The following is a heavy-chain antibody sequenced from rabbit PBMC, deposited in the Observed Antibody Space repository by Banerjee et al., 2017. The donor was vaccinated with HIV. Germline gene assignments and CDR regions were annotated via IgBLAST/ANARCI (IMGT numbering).Heavy chain of an antibody. CDR3: ARGAGYAGYGYATRLDL. Sequence: QEQLVESGGGLVQPEGSLTLTCKASGFDFSSNAMCWVRQAPGKGLEWIGYIDPIFGSTYYASWVNGRFTISSHNAQNTLYLRLNSLTAADTATYFCARGAGYAGYGYATRLDLWGQGTLVTVS. CDR1: GFDFSSNA. CDR2: IDPIFGST. D-gene: IGHD6-1*01. J-gene: IGHJ3*01. V-gene: IGHV1S47*01.